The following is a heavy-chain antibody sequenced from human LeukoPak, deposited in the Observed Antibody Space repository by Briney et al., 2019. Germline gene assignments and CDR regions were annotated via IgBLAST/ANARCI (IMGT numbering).Heavy chain of an antibody. J-gene: IGHJ4*02. CDR1: GFSFSGHW. Sequence: GGSLRLSCAASGFSFSGHWMHWARQLPGKGLVWVSRISPTGSTTSYADSVRGRFTVSRDNAKNTLYLQVNNLRAEDTAVYYCARGPSSNWSGLDFWGQGTLLTVSS. CDR2: ISPTGSTT. CDR3: ARGPSSNWSGLDF. V-gene: IGHV3-74*01. D-gene: IGHD6-13*01.